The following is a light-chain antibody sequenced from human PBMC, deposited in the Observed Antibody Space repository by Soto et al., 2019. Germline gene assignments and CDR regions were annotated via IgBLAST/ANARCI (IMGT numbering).Light chain of an antibody. V-gene: IGLV1-47*02. Sequence: QSVLTQPPSASGTPGQRVTISCSGSSSNIGSNYVYWYQQLPGTAPKLLIYSNNQRPSGVPDRFSGSKSGTSASLAISGLRSEDKADYYCAAWDDSLSGLYVFGTGTKLTVL. CDR1: SSNIGSNY. CDR2: SNN. J-gene: IGLJ1*01. CDR3: AAWDDSLSGLYV.